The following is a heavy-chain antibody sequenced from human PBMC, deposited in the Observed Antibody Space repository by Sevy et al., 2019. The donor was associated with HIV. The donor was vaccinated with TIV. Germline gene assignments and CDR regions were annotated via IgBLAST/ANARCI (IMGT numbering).Heavy chain of an antibody. J-gene: IGHJ4*02. CDR2: ITRNSDDAYGVTT. CDR1: GFTFDDYA. D-gene: IGHD4-17*01. V-gene: IGHV3-49*03. Sequence: GGSLRLSCTASGFTFDDYAMSWFRQAPGKGLEWVAFITRNSDDAYGVTTEKAASVKGRFTIAKDDSKGIADLKMDSLNIQDTGVCYCTRALATVVSREYYFDHWGQGTLVTVSS. CDR3: TRALATVVSREYYFDH.